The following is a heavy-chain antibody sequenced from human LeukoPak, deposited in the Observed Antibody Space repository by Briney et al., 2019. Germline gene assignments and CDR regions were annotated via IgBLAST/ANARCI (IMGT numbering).Heavy chain of an antibody. CDR3: TRQSDY. J-gene: IGHJ4*02. Sequence: GGSLRLSCAASGFTFSDYYMSWIRQAPAKGLEWVGRITSNTDGGTTDYAAPEKGRFTISRTASNNTSYLQMNSLKTEATAVYYCTRQSDYWGQGTLVAVSS. CDR1: GFTFSDYY. CDR2: ITSNTDGGTT. V-gene: IGHV3-15*01.